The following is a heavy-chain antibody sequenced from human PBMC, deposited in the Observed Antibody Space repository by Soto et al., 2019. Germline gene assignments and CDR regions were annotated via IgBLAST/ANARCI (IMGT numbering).Heavy chain of an antibody. CDR1: GYTFINYY. J-gene: IGHJ5*02. D-gene: IGHD2-2*01. V-gene: IGHV1-46*01. CDR2: INPSGGST. Sequence: ASVKVSCKASGYTFINYYMHWVRQAPGQGLEWMGIINPSGGSTTYAQKFWGRVTMTRDTSTNTVYLELSSLRSEDTAVYYCARIAMPARPRWYNWFDPWGQGTLVTVSS. CDR3: ARIAMPARPRWYNWFDP.